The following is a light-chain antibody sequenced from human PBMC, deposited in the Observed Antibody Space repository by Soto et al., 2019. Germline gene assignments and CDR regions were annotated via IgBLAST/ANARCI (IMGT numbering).Light chain of an antibody. CDR2: GAS. CDR1: QSVSSN. Sequence: EIVMTQSPATLSVSPGERATLSCRASQSVSSNLAWYQQKPGQAPRLLIYGASTRATGIPARFSGSGSGTEFTLTISSLQCEDFAVYYWQQYNNWPLSITFGQGTGLEIK. J-gene: IGKJ5*01. V-gene: IGKV3-15*01. CDR3: QQYNNWPLSIT.